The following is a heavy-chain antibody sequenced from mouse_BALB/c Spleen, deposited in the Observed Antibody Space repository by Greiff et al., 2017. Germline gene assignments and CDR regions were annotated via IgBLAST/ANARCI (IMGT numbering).Heavy chain of an antibody. D-gene: IGHD2-2*01. CDR2: IYPSDSYT. CDR3: TREYGYDGAWFAY. Sequence: QVQLQQPGAELVRPGASVKLSCKASGYTFTSYWINWVKQRPGQGLEWIGNIYPSDSYTNYNQKFKDKATLTVDKSSSTAYMQLSSPTSEDSAVYYCTREYGYDGAWFAYWGQGTLVTVSA. V-gene: IGHV1-69*02. CDR1: GYTFTSYW. J-gene: IGHJ3*01.